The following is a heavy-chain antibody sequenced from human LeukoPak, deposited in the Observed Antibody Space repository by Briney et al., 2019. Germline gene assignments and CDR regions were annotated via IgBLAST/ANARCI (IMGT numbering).Heavy chain of an antibody. Sequence: GASVKVSCKASGYTFTNYHMHWVRQAPGQALEWMGILTPNSGDTTYALKFQGRITMTRDTSTSTVYMELSSLRFEDTAVYHCARDSTGWSVDYWGQGTLVTVSS. D-gene: IGHD6-19*01. V-gene: IGHV1-46*01. CDR1: GYTFTNYH. CDR2: LTPNSGDT. CDR3: ARDSTGWSVDY. J-gene: IGHJ4*02.